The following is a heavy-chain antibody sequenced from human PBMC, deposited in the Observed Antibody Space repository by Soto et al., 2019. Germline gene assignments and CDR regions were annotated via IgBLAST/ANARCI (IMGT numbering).Heavy chain of an antibody. V-gene: IGHV1-18*01. CDR2: TSAHNGNT. CDR3: ARGRYGDY. Sequence: QVHLVQSGAEVKKPGASVKDSCKGSGYAFTTYGITWVRQAPGQGLEWMGWTSAHNGNTNYAQKLQGRVTVTRDTSTSTAYMELRSLRSADTAVYSCARGRYGDYWGQGALVTVSS. J-gene: IGHJ4*02. D-gene: IGHD1-1*01. CDR1: GYAFTTYG.